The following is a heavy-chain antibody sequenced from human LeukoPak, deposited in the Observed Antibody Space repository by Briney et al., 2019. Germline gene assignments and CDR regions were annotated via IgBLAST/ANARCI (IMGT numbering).Heavy chain of an antibody. D-gene: IGHD3-16*02. Sequence: SETLSLTCTVSGGSTSSSSYYWGWIRQPPGKGLEWIGSIYYSGSTYYNPSLKSRVTISVDTSKNQFSLKLSSVTAADTAVYYCARVPAFAWGVILDYWGQGTLVTVSS. CDR1: GGSTSSSSYY. CDR3: ARVPAFAWGVILDY. J-gene: IGHJ4*02. V-gene: IGHV4-39*07. CDR2: IYYSGST.